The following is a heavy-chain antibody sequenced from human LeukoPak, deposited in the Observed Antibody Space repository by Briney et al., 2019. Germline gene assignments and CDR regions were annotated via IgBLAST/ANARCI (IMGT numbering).Heavy chain of an antibody. Sequence: GGSLRLSCAASGFTFSSYAMHWVRQAPGKGLEWVAVISYDGSNKYYADSVKGRFTISRDNSKNTLYLQMNSLRGKDTAVYYCAKVSQWGNSRWYEGDWGQGTLVTASS. CDR3: AKVSQWGNSRWYEGD. CDR1: GFTFSSYA. CDR2: ISYDGSNK. V-gene: IGHV3-30-3*01. J-gene: IGHJ4*02. D-gene: IGHD6-13*01.